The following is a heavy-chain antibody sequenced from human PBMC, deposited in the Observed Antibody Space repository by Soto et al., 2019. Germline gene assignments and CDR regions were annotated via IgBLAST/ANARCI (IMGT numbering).Heavy chain of an antibody. Sequence: EVQLVESGGGLVQPGGSLRLSCAASGFTFSSYWMHWVRQAPGKGLVWVSRINSDGSSTSYADSVKGRFAISRDNAKNTLYLQMNSLRAEDTAVYYCARVRSYYGDDLYYFDYWGQGTLVTVSS. D-gene: IGHD4-17*01. V-gene: IGHV3-74*01. CDR2: INSDGSST. CDR1: GFTFSSYW. J-gene: IGHJ4*02. CDR3: ARVRSYYGDDLYYFDY.